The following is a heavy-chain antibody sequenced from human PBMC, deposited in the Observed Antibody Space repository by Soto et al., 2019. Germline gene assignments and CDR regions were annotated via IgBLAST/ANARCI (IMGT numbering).Heavy chain of an antibody. D-gene: IGHD2-15*01. CDR2: ISQGGNA. CDR3: ARGGFCSGGSCYNWFDP. Sequence: SETLSLTCADYGGPFIGYFCSCIRHPPFKGLEWIGEISQGGNANYNPSLKSRVTILLDTAKNRISLRLTSVTAADTAIYYCARGGFCSGGSCYNWFDPWGQGTLVTVSS. V-gene: IGHV4-34*01. J-gene: IGHJ5*02. CDR1: GGPFIGYF.